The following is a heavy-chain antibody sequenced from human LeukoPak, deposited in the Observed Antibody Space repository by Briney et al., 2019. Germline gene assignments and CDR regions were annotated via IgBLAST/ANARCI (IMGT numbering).Heavy chain of an antibody. CDR1: GFTFDDYA. Sequence: PGGSLRLSCAASGFTFDDYAMHWVRRAPGKGAGGVSGISWYSGSIGYPDSVKGQFTISRDTAQNYLYLQMNSLRAEDTELYHCAPLGELIDYWDQGTLVTVSS. V-gene: IGHV3-9*01. D-gene: IGHD3-10*01. CDR2: ISWYSGSI. CDR3: APLGELIDY. J-gene: IGHJ4*02.